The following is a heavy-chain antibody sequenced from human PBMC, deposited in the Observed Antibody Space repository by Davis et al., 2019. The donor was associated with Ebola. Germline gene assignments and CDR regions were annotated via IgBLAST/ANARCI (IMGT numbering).Heavy chain of an antibody. Sequence: GESLKISCQGSGYSFINYWIGWVRQMPGKGLEWMGIIYPGDSDTRYSPSFQGQVTISADKSISTAYLQWSSLKASDTAMYYCARTPSSGVRGGGINWFDPWGQGTLVTVSS. J-gene: IGHJ5*02. CDR2: IYPGDSDT. CDR1: GYSFINYW. CDR3: ARTPSSGVRGGGINWFDP. V-gene: IGHV5-51*01. D-gene: IGHD6-19*01.